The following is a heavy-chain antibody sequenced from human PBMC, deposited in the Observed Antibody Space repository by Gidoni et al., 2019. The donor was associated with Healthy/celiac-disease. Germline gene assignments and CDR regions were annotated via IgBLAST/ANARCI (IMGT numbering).Heavy chain of an antibody. Sequence: EVQLVESGGGLVQPGGSLRLSCAASGFTFSSYWMSCIRQAQGKGLAWVANIKQDVSEKYYVDSGKGRFAISRDNAKNSLYLQMNSLRAEDTAVYYCARALYYDFWSGYRKNTYGMDVWGQGTTVTVSS. V-gene: IGHV3-7*03. CDR1: GFTFSSYW. CDR2: IKQDVSEK. D-gene: IGHD3-3*01. J-gene: IGHJ6*02. CDR3: ARALYYDFWSGYRKNTYGMDV.